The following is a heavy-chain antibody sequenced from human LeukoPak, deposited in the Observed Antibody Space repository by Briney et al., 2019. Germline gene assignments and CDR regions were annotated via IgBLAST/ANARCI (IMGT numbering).Heavy chain of an antibody. CDR2: INLNGGST. V-gene: IGHV3-20*04. CDR1: GFTVSSNY. CDR3: ARGHSGSHVESFYDF. D-gene: IGHD1-26*01. Sequence: GGSLRLSCAASGFTVSSNYMSWVRQAPGKGLEWVSGINLNGGSTGYADSVKGRFTISRDNAQNSLSVQMNRLRAEDTAVYYCARGHSGSHVESFYDFWGQGTLVAVAS. J-gene: IGHJ4*02.